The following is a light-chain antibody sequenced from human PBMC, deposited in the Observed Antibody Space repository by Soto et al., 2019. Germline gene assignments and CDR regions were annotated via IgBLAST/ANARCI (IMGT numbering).Light chain of an antibody. CDR3: QQYKSWPPIT. CDR2: GAS. J-gene: IGKJ5*01. CDR1: HSLNTD. Sequence: EILMTQSPASLSVSPGETAPLYARASHSLNTDLAWYQQKPGQAPRLLLYGASTRATGVPPRFSGGGSGTEFTLTISSLQSEDSAIYYCQQYKSWPPITFGQGTRLEIK. V-gene: IGKV3-15*01.